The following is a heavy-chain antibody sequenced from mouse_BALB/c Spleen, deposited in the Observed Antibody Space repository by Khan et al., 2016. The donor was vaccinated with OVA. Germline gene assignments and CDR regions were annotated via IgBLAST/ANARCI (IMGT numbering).Heavy chain of an antibody. V-gene: IGHV1S41*01. CDR1: GYTFTSSW. CDR3: ARENYYGSSHYATDY. D-gene: IGHD1-1*01. J-gene: IGHJ4*01. CDR2: ISPGSGTP. Sequence: DLVKPGASVKLSCKASGYTFTSSWINWIKQRPGQGLEWIGRISPGSGTPYYNEMFKDKATLTVDTSSSTAYIQLSSRSSEDSAVYFCARENYYGSSHYATDYWGQGTSVTASS.